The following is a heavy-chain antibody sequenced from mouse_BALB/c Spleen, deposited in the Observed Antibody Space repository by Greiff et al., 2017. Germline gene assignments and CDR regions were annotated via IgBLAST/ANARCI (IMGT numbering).Heavy chain of an antibody. Sequence: EVQLVESGPGLVKPSQSLSLTCTVTGYSITSDYAWYWIRQFPGNKLEWMGYISYSGSTSYNPSLKSRISITRDTSKNQFFLQLNSVTTEDTATYYCASDYYGSPAWFAYWGQGTLVTVSA. CDR3: ASDYYGSPAWFAY. CDR1: GYSITSDYA. CDR2: ISYSGST. D-gene: IGHD1-1*01. V-gene: IGHV3-2*02. J-gene: IGHJ3*01.